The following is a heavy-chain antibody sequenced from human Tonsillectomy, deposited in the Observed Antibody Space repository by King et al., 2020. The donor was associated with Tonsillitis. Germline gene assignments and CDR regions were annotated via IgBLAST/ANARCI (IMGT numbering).Heavy chain of an antibody. CDR3: ARDRYSSGWLWGAFDI. CDR2: FYGGGSK. CDR1: GFTVSSNY. V-gene: IGHV3-53*01. Sequence: VQLVESGGGLIQPGGSLRLSCAASGFTVSSNYMTCVRHAPGKGLEWGSTFYGGGSKEHTDSGKGRFTISRDISKNTLYLQMNSMRAEDAAVYYCARDRYSSGWLWGAFDIWGQGTMVTVSS. D-gene: IGHD6-19*01. J-gene: IGHJ3*02.